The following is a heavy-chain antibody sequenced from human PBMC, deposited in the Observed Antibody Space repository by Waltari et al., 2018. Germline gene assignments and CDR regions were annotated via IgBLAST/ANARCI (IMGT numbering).Heavy chain of an antibody. CDR3: ARHWGFFDY. D-gene: IGHD3-16*01. J-gene: IGHJ4*02. CDR2: FYADGST. Sequence: EVQLVESGGGLVQPGGSLRLPCEASGFIVATNYVSWVRQVPGKGLEWVSVFYADGSTYYADSVKGRFTISRDDSKNKVYLQMDSLRAEDTAVYHCARHWGFFDYWGQGTPVTVSS. CDR1: GFIVATNY. V-gene: IGHV3-66*04.